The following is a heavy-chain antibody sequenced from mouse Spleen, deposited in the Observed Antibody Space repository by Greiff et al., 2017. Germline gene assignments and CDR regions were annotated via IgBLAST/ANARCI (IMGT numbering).Heavy chain of an antibody. J-gene: IGHJ1*01. Sequence: EVKLVESGPSLVKPSQTLSLTCSVTGDSITSGYWNWIRKFPGNKLEYMGYISYSGSTYYNPSLKSRISITRDTSKNQYYLQLNSVTTEDTATYYCARWGTITTARDWYFDVWGAGTTVTVSS. D-gene: IGHD1-2*01. CDR2: ISYSGST. CDR3: ARWGTITTARDWYFDV. V-gene: IGHV3-8*02. CDR1: GDSITSGY.